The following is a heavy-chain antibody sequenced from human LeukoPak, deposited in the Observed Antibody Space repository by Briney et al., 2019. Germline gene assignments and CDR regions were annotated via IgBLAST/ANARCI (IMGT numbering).Heavy chain of an antibody. Sequence: SETLSLTCTVPGGSISSGDYYWSWIRQPPGKGLEWIGYIYYSGSTYYNPSLKSRVTISVDTSKNQFSLKLSSVTAADTAVYYCVRVSPNYYDSSGPIDYWGQGTLVTVSS. V-gene: IGHV4-30-4*01. CDR1: GGSISSGDYY. CDR2: IYYSGST. CDR3: VRVSPNYYDSSGPIDY. D-gene: IGHD3-22*01. J-gene: IGHJ4*02.